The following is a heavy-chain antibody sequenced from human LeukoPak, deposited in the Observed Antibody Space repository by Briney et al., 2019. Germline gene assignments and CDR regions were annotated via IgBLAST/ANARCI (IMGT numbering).Heavy chain of an antibody. J-gene: IGHJ4*02. CDR3: ARDGEMGTIENYFDY. CDR2: IYTSGST. V-gene: IGHV4-61*02. CDR1: GGSISSGRYF. Sequence: SETLSLTCIVSGGSISSGRYFWSWIRQPAGKGLEWIGRIYTSGSTNYSPSLKSRVTIPVDTSKNQFSLKLSSVTAADTAVYYCARDGEMGTIENYFDYWGQGTLVTVSS. D-gene: IGHD5-24*01.